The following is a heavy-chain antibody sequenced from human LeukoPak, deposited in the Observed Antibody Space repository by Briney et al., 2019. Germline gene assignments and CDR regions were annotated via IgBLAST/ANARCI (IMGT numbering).Heavy chain of an antibody. Sequence: GASVKVSCKASGYTFTSYGISWVRQAPGQGLEWMGWISAYNGNTNYAQKLQGRVTMTTDTSTSTAYMELRSLRSDDTAVYYCAREPLYSSSWDPFDYWGQGTLVTVSS. V-gene: IGHV1-18*01. CDR2: ISAYNGNT. CDR1: GYTFTSYG. J-gene: IGHJ4*02. CDR3: AREPLYSSSWDPFDY. D-gene: IGHD6-13*01.